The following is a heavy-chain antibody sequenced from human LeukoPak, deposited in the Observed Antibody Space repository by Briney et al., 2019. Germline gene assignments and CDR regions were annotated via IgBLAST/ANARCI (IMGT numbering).Heavy chain of an antibody. J-gene: IGHJ6*03. Sequence: GGSLRLSCAASGFTFSSYDMHWVRQATGKGLEWVSAIGTAGDTYYPGSVKGRFTISRENAKNSLYLQTNSLRAGDTAVYYCARAHRPGGSGSYYSYLNYYYMDVWGKGTTVTVSS. CDR1: GFTFSSYD. CDR3: ARAHRPGGSGSYYSYLNYYYMDV. CDR2: IGTAGDT. V-gene: IGHV3-13*01. D-gene: IGHD3-10*01.